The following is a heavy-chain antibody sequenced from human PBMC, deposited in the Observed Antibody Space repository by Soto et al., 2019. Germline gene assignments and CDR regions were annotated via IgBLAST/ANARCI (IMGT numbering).Heavy chain of an antibody. Sequence: EVQLLESGGGLVQPGGSLRLSCAASGFTFSSYAMTWVRQAPGKGLEWVSAISGSGHSTYYADSVKGRFTISRDNSKNTLYLQMNSLRAEDTAVYYCAKIYYDFWSGYPLTFDHWGQGTLVTVSS. CDR1: GFTFSSYA. CDR3: AKIYYDFWSGYPLTFDH. V-gene: IGHV3-23*01. CDR2: ISGSGHST. J-gene: IGHJ4*02. D-gene: IGHD3-3*01.